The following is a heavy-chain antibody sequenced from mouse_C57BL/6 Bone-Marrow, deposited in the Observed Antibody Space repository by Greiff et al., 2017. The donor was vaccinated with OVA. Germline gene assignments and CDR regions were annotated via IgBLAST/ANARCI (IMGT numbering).Heavy chain of an antibody. CDR2: ISSGGDYI. CDR1: GFTFSSYA. D-gene: IGHD2-5*01. Sequence: EVHLVESGEGLVKPGGSLKLSCAASGFTFSSYAMSWVRQTPEKRLEWVAYISSGGDYIYYADTVKGRFTISRDNARNTLYLQMSSLKSEDTDMYYYTRCVYSIYQYYFDHGRRHNTLTVPS. J-gene: IGHJ2*01. V-gene: IGHV5-9-1*02. CDR3: TRCVYSIYQYYFDH.